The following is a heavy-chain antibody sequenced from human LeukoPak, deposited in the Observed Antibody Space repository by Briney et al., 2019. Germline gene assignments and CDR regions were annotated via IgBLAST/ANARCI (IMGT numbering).Heavy chain of an antibody. CDR1: GFTLSSYW. CDR2: IYSGDNT. J-gene: IGHJ4*02. D-gene: IGHD3-16*01. CDR3: AGRRVLDASFDY. V-gene: IGHV3-66*02. Sequence: GGSLRLSCAASGFTLSSYWMSWVRQAPGKGLEWVSVIYSGDNTYYVESVKGRFTISRDNSKNTLFLQMNRLRAEDTAVYYCAGRRVLDASFDYWGQGTLVTVSS.